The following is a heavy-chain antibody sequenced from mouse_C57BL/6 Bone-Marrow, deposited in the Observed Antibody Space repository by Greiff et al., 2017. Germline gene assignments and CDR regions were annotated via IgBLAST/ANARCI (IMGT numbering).Heavy chain of an antibody. J-gene: IGHJ4*01. CDR2: IDPSDSYT. V-gene: IGHV1-50*01. CDR1: GYTFTSYW. Sequence: QVQLQQPGAELVKPGASVKLSCKASGYTFTSYWMQWVTQRPGQGLEWIGEIDPSDSYTNYNQQFKGKATLTVDTSSSTAYMQLSSLTSEDSAVYYCARPSGYVDYAMDYWGQGTSGTVSS. CDR3: ARPSGYVDYAMDY. D-gene: IGHD3-2*02.